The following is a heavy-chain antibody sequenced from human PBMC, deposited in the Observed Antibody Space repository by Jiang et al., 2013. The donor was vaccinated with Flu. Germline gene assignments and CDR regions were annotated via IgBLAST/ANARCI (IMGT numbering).Heavy chain of an antibody. CDR2: INAGNGNT. V-gene: IGHV1-3*01. J-gene: IGHJ5*02. Sequence: SGAEVKKPGASVKVSCKASGYTFTSYAMHWVRQAPGQRLEWMGWINAGNGNTKYSQKFQGRVTITRDTSASTAYMELSSLRSEDTAVYYCARSRRTQTGTTGWFDPWGQGTLVTVSS. D-gene: IGHD1-7*01. CDR3: ARSRRTQTGTTGWFDP. CDR1: GYTFTSYA.